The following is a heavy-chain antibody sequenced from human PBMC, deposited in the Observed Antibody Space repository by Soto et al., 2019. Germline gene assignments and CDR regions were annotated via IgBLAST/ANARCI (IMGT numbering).Heavy chain of an antibody. CDR3: ARDLGRVYGMDV. CDR1: GFTFSSYG. CDR2: IWSDGSTK. J-gene: IGHJ6*02. Sequence: QVQLVESGGGLVQPGRSLRLSCAASGFTFSSYGMHWVRQAPGKGLEWVAVIWSDGSTKYYADSVKGRFTISRDISNTRQLQVNTLRAEDTTLYYGARDLGRVYGMDVWGQGTTVTVSS. V-gene: IGHV3-33*01. D-gene: IGHD3-16*01.